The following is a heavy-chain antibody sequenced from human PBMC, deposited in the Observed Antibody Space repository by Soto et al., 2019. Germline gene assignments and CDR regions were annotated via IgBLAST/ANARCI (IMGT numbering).Heavy chain of an antibody. Sequence: QVQLQESGPGVVKPSDTLSVTCTVSGGSVSSRSHFWSWIRQPPGGALQWIGYIYYTGNTNYSPSLTSRATLSVDTSRNQFSLRLTSVTAADTAIYYCARYDAESGSNKLDPWGQGTLVTVSS. D-gene: IGHD5-12*01. CDR1: GGSVSSRSHF. CDR3: ARYDAESGSNKLDP. V-gene: IGHV4-61*01. CDR2: IYYTGNT. J-gene: IGHJ5*02.